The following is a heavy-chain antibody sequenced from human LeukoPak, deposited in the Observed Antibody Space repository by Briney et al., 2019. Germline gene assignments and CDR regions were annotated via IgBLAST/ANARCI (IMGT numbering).Heavy chain of an antibody. Sequence: GGSLRLSCAASGFTFSSYGMHWVRQAPGKGLEWVAVIWYGGSNKYYADSVKGRFTISRDNSKNTLYLQMNSLRAEDTAVYYCAKDIPPGGLGYWGQGTLVTVSS. CDR2: IWYGGSNK. V-gene: IGHV3-30*02. CDR1: GFTFSSYG. J-gene: IGHJ4*02. CDR3: AKDIPPGGLGY. D-gene: IGHD2-21*01.